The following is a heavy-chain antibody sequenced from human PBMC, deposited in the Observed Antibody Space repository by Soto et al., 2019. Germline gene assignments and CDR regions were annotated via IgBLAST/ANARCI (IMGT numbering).Heavy chain of an antibody. CDR2: IYDSGST. J-gene: IGHJ4*02. Sequence: PSETLALTCTVSGGSISSSYWSWIRQPPGKGLEWIGYIYDSGSTYYNSSLKSRVTMSVDTSKNQFSLKLSSVTAAGTAVYFCASGRLSSGYYCHDYWGQGTLVSVSS. CDR3: ASGRLSSGYYCHDY. CDR1: GGSISSSY. D-gene: IGHD3-22*01. V-gene: IGHV4-59*04.